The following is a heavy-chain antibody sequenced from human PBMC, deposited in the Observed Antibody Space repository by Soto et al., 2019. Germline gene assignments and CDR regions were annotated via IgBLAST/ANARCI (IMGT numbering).Heavy chain of an antibody. J-gene: IGHJ6*02. D-gene: IGHD3-10*01. V-gene: IGHV3-23*01. CDR1: GFTFSSYA. Sequence: PGGSLRLSCAASGFTFSSYAMRWVRQAPRKGLKWVSAISGSGGSTYYADSVKGRFTISRDNSKNTLYLQMNSLRAEDTAVYYCAIEVISMVRGVIKSFYGMEVWGQGITVTVSS. CDR3: AIEVISMVRGVIKSFYGMEV. CDR2: ISGSGGST.